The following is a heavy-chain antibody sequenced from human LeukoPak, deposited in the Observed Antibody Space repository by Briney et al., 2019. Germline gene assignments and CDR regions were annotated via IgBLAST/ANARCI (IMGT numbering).Heavy chain of an antibody. CDR2: INHSGGT. Sequence: SETLSLTCAVYGGSFSGYYWSWIRLPPGKGLEWIGEINHSGGTNYNPSLKSRVTISVDTSKNQFSLKLSSVTAADTAVYYCARTIVATIKASRRGPYYFDYWGQGTLVTVSS. V-gene: IGHV4-34*01. CDR1: GGSFSGYY. J-gene: IGHJ4*02. CDR3: ARTIVATIKASRRGPYYFDY. D-gene: IGHD5-12*01.